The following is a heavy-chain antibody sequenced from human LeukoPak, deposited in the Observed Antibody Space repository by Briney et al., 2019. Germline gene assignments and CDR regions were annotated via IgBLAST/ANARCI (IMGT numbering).Heavy chain of an antibody. J-gene: IGHJ3*02. D-gene: IGHD3-3*01. CDR3: ARDFSNDAFDI. Sequence: SQTLSLACTVSGGSIRSDGYYWSWIRHLPGNGLEWIGYIYYSGSTYYNLSLQSRLIISIDTSKNQFSLKLSSVTAADTAVYYCARDFSNDAFDIWGQGTVVTVSS. CDR1: GGSIRSDGYY. CDR2: IYYSGST. V-gene: IGHV4-31*03.